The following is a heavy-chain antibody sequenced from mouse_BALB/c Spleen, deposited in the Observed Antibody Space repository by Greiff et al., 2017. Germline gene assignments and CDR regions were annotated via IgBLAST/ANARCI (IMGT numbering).Heavy chain of an antibody. CDR1: GYSFTSYY. J-gene: IGHJ2*01. CDR3: ARGVVATEFDY. CDR2: IDPFNGGT. V-gene: IGHV1S135*01. D-gene: IGHD1-1*01. Sequence: EVQRVESGPELMKPGASVKISCKASGYSFTSYYMHWVKQSHGKSLEWIGYIDPFNGGTSYNQKFKGKATLTVDKSSSTAYMHLSSLTSEDSAVYYCARGVVATEFDYWGQGTTLTVSS.